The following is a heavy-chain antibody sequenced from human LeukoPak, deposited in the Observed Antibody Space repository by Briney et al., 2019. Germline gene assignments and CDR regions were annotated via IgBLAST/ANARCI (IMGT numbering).Heavy chain of an antibody. CDR1: GFTFSNAW. J-gene: IGHJ5*02. CDR3: ATDFYDTT. V-gene: IGHV3-15*07. CDR2: IRSNSDGGTI. D-gene: IGHD3-22*01. Sequence: GGSLRLSCATSGFTFSNAWINWVRQAPGKGLEWVGRIRSNSDGGTIDYAAPVKGRFALSRDDSKNTLYLQMNSLQTEDTAVYYCATDFYDTTWGQGTLVTVSS.